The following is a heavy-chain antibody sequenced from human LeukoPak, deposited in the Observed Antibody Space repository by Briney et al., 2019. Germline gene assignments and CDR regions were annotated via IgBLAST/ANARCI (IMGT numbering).Heavy chain of an antibody. CDR1: GGSISSYY. CDR2: IYTSGST. V-gene: IGHV4-4*07. J-gene: IGHJ6*03. D-gene: IGHD3-10*01. Sequence: PSETLSLTCTVSGGSISSYYWGWIRQPAGKGLEWIGRIYTSGSTNYNPSLKSRVTMSVDTSKNQFSLRLSSVTAADTAVYYCARVYYGSGSSSYYYYMDVWGKGTTVTVSS. CDR3: ARVYYGSGSSSYYYYMDV.